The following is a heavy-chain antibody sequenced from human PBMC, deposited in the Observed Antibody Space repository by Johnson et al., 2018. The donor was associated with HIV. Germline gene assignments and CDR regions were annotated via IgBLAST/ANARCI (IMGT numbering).Heavy chain of an antibody. CDR3: ATRRLTQQWLLRSAFDI. CDR2: IKQDGSEK. V-gene: IGHV3-7*05. D-gene: IGHD6-19*01. CDR1: GFTFSDFY. Sequence: VQLVESGGGLVKPGGSLRLSCAGSGFTFSDFYMSWVRQAPGKGLEWVANIKQDGSEKYYVDSVKGRFTISRDNAKNSLYLQMNSLRVEDTALYYCATRRLTQQWLLRSAFDIWGQGTMVTVS. J-gene: IGHJ3*02.